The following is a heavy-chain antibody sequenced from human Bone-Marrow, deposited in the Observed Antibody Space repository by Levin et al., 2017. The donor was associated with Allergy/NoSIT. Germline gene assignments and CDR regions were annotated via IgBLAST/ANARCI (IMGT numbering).Heavy chain of an antibody. D-gene: IGHD1-14*01. CDR3: AREWVNLNWFDP. Sequence: GESLKISCAASGFTLSDYWMHWVRQAPGKGLVWVSRINSDGSSTRYADFVKGRFTISRDSAKNTLYLQMNSLRAEDTAVYSGAREWVNLNWFDPWGQGTLVTVSS. CDR1: GFTLSDYW. J-gene: IGHJ5*02. V-gene: IGHV3-74*01. CDR2: INSDGSST.